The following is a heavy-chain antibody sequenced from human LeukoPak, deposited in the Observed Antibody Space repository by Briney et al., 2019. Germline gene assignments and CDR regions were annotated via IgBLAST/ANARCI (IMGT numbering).Heavy chain of an antibody. Sequence: ETSETLSLTCAVSGGSISSNSGNCWTWVRQPPGKGLEWIGEIYHSGSTNYNPSLKSRVTMLLDKSKNQFSLKLSFVTAADTAVYYCARNGGNSDFDYWGQGTLVTVSS. CDR2: IYHSGST. CDR1: GGSISSNSGNC. CDR3: ARNGGNSDFDY. V-gene: IGHV4-4*02. D-gene: IGHD4-23*01. J-gene: IGHJ4*02.